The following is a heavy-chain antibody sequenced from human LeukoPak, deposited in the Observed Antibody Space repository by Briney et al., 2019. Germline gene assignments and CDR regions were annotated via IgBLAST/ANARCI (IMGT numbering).Heavy chain of an antibody. CDR2: ITNSRGTT. J-gene: IGHJ4*02. D-gene: IGHD2-15*01. Sequence: GGSLRLSCAASGFTFSDYAMTWVRQAPGKGLELVSAITNSRGTTYYADSVKGRFTISRDNSKDTLYLQMNSLRAEDTALYYCTRQDCSGGTCSYVDYWGQGTMVTVSS. CDR1: GFTFSDYA. V-gene: IGHV3-23*01. CDR3: TRQDCSGGTCSYVDY.